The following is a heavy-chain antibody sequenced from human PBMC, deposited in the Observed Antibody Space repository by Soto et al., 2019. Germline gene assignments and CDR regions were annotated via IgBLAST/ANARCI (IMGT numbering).Heavy chain of an antibody. D-gene: IGHD3-10*01. V-gene: IGHV3-30-3*01. CDR3: ARVRQYYYGGIDV. CDR1: GFTFSNYA. CDR2: ISYEEVSQ. Sequence: QVQLVESGGGVVQPGRSLRLSCAASGFTFSNYAMHWVRQAPGKGLEWGAAISYEEVSQFYADSVKGRFTISRDNSKNTYYRQMNSLRAYDTAVYYCARVRQYYYGGIDVWGHGTMVTDSS. J-gene: IGHJ3*01.